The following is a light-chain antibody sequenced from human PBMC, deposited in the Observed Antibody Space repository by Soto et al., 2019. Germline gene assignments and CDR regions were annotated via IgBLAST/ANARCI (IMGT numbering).Light chain of an antibody. CDR3: QQYHSTPPN. V-gene: IGKV4-1*01. Sequence: DIVMTQSPHSLAVSLGERATINGKSSHSCLYSSNNKNYLAWFQQKPGQPPKLLIYWASIRESGVPDRFSGSGSGTDFTLTISSLQAEDVAIYYCQQYHSTPPNFGQVTRLEIK. CDR1: HSCLYSSNNKNY. J-gene: IGKJ5*01. CDR2: WAS.